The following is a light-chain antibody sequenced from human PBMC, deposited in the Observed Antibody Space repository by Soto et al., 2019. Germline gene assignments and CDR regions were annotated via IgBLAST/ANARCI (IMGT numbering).Light chain of an antibody. J-gene: IGKJ2*01. CDR3: QQYYSPPRYT. Sequence: DIVMTQSPDSLAVSLGERATINCKSSQNLLYNSNNKHYLAWYQQEPGQPPKLLIYWASSRESGVPDRFSGSGSATDFTLTINNLQAEDVAIYYCQQYYSPPRYTFGQGTKLEIK. V-gene: IGKV4-1*01. CDR2: WAS. CDR1: QNLLYNSNNKHY.